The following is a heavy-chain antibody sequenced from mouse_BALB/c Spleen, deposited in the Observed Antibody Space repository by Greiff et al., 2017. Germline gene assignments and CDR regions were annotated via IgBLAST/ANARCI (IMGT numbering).Heavy chain of an antibody. D-gene: IGHD2-4*01. V-gene: IGHV6-6*02. CDR3: TRSPMISDY. Sequence: EVQRVESGGGLVQPGGSMKLSCVASGFTFSNYWMNWVRQSPEKGLEWVAEIRLKSNNYATHYAESVKGRFTISRDDSKSSVYLQMNNLRAEDTGIYYCTRSPMISDYWGQGTTLTVSS. J-gene: IGHJ2*01. CDR1: GFTFSNYW. CDR2: IRLKSNNYAT.